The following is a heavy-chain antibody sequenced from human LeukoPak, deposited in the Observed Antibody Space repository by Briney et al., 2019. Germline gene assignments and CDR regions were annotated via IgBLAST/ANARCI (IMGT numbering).Heavy chain of an antibody. CDR1: GYSFTSYA. CDR2: INTRSGKP. D-gene: IGHD2-15*01. Sequence: RWASVKVSCKASGYSFTSYAMNWVRQAPGHGPEWMGWINTRSGKPPYGRGFTGRFVFSLDSSVRTAYLQISSLKAEDTAVYYCARDISGASCYPDYWGQGTLVTVSS. J-gene: IGHJ4*02. V-gene: IGHV7-4-1*02. CDR3: ARDISGASCYPDY.